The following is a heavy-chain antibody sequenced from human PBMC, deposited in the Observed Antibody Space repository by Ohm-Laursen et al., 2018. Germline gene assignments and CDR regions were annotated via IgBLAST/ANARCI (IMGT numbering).Heavy chain of an antibody. CDR1: GFTFSSYS. Sequence: SLRLSCAASGFTFSSYSMNWVRQAPGKGLEWVSYISSSGSTIYYADSVKGRFTISRDNAKNSLYLQMNSLRAEDTAVYYCAREAKYRRYFDYWGQGTLVTVSS. J-gene: IGHJ4*02. CDR3: AREAKYRRYFDY. D-gene: IGHD6-6*01. CDR2: ISSSGSTI. V-gene: IGHV3-48*04.